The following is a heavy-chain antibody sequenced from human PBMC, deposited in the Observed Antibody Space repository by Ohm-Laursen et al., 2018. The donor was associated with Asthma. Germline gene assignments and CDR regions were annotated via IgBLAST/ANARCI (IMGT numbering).Heavy chain of an antibody. V-gene: IGHV4-59*02. CDR1: GGSVSGYD. Sequence: TLSLTCAVSGGSVSGYDWSWVRQAPGRELEWIAYIQSSGGANYNPSLQSRVTLSIDTSKNQVSLRLISVTAADSALYFCARLDWVQSMFDSWGQGTLVTVSS. J-gene: IGHJ4*02. CDR3: ARLDWVQSMFDS. D-gene: IGHD3-9*01. CDR2: IQSSGGA.